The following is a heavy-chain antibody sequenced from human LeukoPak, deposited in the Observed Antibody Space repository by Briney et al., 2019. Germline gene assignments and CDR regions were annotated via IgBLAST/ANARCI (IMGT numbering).Heavy chain of an antibody. CDR1: GFTFSSFA. V-gene: IGHV3-30-3*01. J-gene: IGHJ6*02. D-gene: IGHD3-22*01. CDR3: TRAADSRGFDNMDV. CDR2: ISYDASNT. Sequence: GGSLRLSCAASGFTFSSFAMHWVRQAPGKGLEWVTVISYDASNTYYADSVKGRFTISRDISKNTLYLQMNSLRVEDTAVYYCTRAADSRGFDNMDVWGQGTTVTVSS.